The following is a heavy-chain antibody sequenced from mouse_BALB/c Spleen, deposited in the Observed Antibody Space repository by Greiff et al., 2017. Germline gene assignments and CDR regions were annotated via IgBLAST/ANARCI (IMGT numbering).Heavy chain of an antibody. V-gene: IGHV1-62-2*01. CDR1: GYTFTEYI. Sequence: QVQLQQSGAELVKPGASVKLSCKASGYTFTEYIIHWVKQRSGQGLEWIGWFYPGSGSIKYNEKFKDKATLTADKSSSTVYMELSRLTSEDSAVYFCARHEDIIYYGNYGYAMDYWGQGTSVTVSS. CDR3: ARHEDIIYYGNYGYAMDY. CDR2: FYPGSGSI. D-gene: IGHD2-1*01. J-gene: IGHJ4*01.